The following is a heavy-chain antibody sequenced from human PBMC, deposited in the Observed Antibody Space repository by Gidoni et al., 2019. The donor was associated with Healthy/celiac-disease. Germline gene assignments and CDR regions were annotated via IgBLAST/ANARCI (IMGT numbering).Heavy chain of an antibody. J-gene: IGHJ4*02. CDR3: AKDAMTTRGYFDY. Sequence: EVQVFESGGGWVQPGGSLRLSCAASGLTVSSYSMSWVSEAPGQGLEWVSAIIGSGGSTYYADSVKGRFTISRDNAKNTLYLKMNSLRAEDTAVYYCAKDAMTTRGYFDYWGQGTLVTVSS. CDR1: GLTVSSYS. CDR2: IIGSGGST. V-gene: IGHV3-23*01.